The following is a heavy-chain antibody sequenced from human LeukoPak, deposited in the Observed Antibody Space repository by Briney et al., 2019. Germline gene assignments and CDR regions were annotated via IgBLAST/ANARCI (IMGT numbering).Heavy chain of an antibody. D-gene: IGHD1-20*01. CDR1: GYTFTSYG. CDR3: ARDRGTITGTAGFDP. V-gene: IGHV1-18*01. Sequence: GASVKVSCKASGYTFTSYGISWVRQAPGQGLEWMGWISAYNGNTNYAQKLQGRVTMTTDTSTSTAYMELRSLRSDDTAVYYCARDRGTITGTAGFDPWGQGTLVTVSS. CDR2: ISAYNGNT. J-gene: IGHJ5*02.